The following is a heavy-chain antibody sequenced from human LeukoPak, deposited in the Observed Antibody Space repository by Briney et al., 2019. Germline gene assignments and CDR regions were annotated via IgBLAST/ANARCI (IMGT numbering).Heavy chain of an antibody. CDR2: ISSNGDRT. CDR1: GFTFTRFA. Sequence: GGSLRLSCAASGFTFTRFAMYWVRQAPGKGLEFVSAISSNGDRTYYARSVKDRFTISRDDAKNTVDLQMGSLRPEDMGVYYCARMDDYTNYYFDYWGQGTVVTVSS. CDR3: ARMDDYTNYYFDY. V-gene: IGHV3-64*01. J-gene: IGHJ4*02. D-gene: IGHD4-11*01.